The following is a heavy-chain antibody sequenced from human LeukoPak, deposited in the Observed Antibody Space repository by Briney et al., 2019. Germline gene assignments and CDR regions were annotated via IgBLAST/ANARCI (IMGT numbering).Heavy chain of an antibody. CDR3: AKDRPPGGSPLMDY. CDR2: ISDSGGYS. CDR1: GFTFSNYA. V-gene: IGHV3-23*01. J-gene: IGHJ4*02. D-gene: IGHD1-26*01. Sequence: GGSLRLSCAVSGFTFSNYAMSWVRQAPGKGLEWVSVISDSGGYSFYADSVKGRFTISRDNSKNTVFLQMNSLRAEDTGVYYCAKDRPPGGSPLMDYWGQGTLVTVSS.